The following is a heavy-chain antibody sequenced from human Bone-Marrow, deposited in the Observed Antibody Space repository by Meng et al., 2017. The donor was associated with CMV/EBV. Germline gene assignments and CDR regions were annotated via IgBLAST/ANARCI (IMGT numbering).Heavy chain of an antibody. Sequence: GGSLRLSCAASGFTFDDYAMHWVRQAPGKGLEWVSGITWNSNSIGYADSVTGRFTISRDNAKNSLYLQMNSLRAEDTAFYYCAKDMFQEGGGTLSDGPAFDIWGQGKMVNVAS. V-gene: IGHV3-9*01. CDR2: ITWNSNSI. CDR1: GFTFDDYA. J-gene: IGHJ3*02. CDR3: AKDMFQEGGGTLSDGPAFDI. D-gene: IGHD1-1*01.